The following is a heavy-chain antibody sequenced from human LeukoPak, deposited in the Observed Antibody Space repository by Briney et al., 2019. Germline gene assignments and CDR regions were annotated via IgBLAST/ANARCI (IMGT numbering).Heavy chain of an antibody. D-gene: IGHD4-11*01. J-gene: IGHJ4*02. CDR1: GGSISSGDYY. CDR2: IYYSGST. CDR3: ARLRGNYFPDY. Sequence: PSQTLSLTCTVSGGSISSGDYYWSWIRQPPGKGLEWIGYIYYSGSTYYNPSLKSRITISIDTSRNQVSLKLSSVTAADTAVYYCARLRGNYFPDYWGQGTLVTVSS. V-gene: IGHV4-30-4*01.